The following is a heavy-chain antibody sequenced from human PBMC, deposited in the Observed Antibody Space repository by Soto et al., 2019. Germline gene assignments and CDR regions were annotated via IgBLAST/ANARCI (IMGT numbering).Heavy chain of an antibody. D-gene: IGHD1-26*01. V-gene: IGHV3-48*02. Sequence: EVQLVESGGGLVQPGGSLRLSCAASGFTFSSYSMNWVRQAPGKGLEWVSYISSSSTTIYYADSVKGRFTISRDNAKKSLYLQMKSLRDEDTAVYYCARDWLSSGSYFHYWGQGTLVTVSS. CDR2: ISSSSTTI. CDR1: GFTFSSYS. CDR3: ARDWLSSGSYFHY. J-gene: IGHJ4*02.